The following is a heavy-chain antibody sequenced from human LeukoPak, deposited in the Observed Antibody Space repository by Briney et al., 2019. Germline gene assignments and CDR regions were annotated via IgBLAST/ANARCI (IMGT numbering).Heavy chain of an antibody. CDR2: TSYDGSNK. D-gene: IGHD3-3*01. CDR3: AKMPGDFWSAFYHYFDF. Sequence: GGSLRLSCAASGFSFSSYGMHWVRQAPGKGLEWVALTSYDGSNKYYGDSVKGRFAISRDNSKNTLYLQMNSLRAQDTAVYYCAKMPGDFWSAFYHYFDFWGQGTLVTVSS. J-gene: IGHJ4*02. CDR1: GFSFSSYG. V-gene: IGHV3-30*18.